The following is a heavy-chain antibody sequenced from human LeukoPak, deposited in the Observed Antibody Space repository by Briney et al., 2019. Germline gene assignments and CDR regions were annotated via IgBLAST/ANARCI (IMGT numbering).Heavy chain of an antibody. Sequence: PSETLSLTCAVSGGSISSSNWWSWVRQPPGKGLEWIGEIYHSGSTNYNPSLKSRVTISVDTSKNQFSLKLSSVTAADTAVYYCARVVPQKYYYDSSGYFDYWGQGTLVTVSS. CDR3: ARVVPQKYYYDSSGYFDY. J-gene: IGHJ4*02. CDR2: IYHSGST. V-gene: IGHV4-4*02. D-gene: IGHD3-22*01. CDR1: GGSISSSNW.